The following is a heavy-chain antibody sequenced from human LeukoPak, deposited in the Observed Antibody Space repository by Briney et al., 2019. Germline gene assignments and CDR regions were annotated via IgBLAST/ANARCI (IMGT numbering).Heavy chain of an antibody. CDR3: AKDIILGSRTDGGPGY. V-gene: IGHV3-30*02. CDR2: IRFDGSDK. CDR1: GFTFSSYG. Sequence: GVSLRLSCAVSGFTFSSYGMHWVRQVPGEGLEWVEFIRFDGSDKFYTDSVKGRINISRDNSRSMVYLHMNSLRPDDTAVYYCAKDIILGSRTDGGPGYWGQRTLVTVSS. D-gene: IGHD3-10*01. J-gene: IGHJ4*02.